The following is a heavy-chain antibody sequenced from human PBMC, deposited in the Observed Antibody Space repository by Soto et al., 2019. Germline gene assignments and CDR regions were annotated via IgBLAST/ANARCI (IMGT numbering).Heavy chain of an antibody. CDR1: GDSFTSYW. J-gene: IGHJ6*04. Sequence: PGESLKISCKGSGDSFTSYWISWVRQMPGKGLEWMGRIDPSDSYTNYSPSFQGHVTISADKSISTAYLQWSSLKASDTAMYYCARRERAVAGYYYYGMDVWGKGTTVTVSS. V-gene: IGHV5-10-1*01. D-gene: IGHD6-19*01. CDR2: IDPSDSYT. CDR3: ARRERAVAGYYYYGMDV.